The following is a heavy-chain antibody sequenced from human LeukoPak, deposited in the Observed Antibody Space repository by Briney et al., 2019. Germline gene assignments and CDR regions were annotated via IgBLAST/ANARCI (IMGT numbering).Heavy chain of an antibody. CDR3: AHKRNWMFVY. V-gene: IGHV2-5*01. CDR1: GFSLSTNAVG. J-gene: IGHJ4*02. D-gene: IGHD1-20*01. Sequence: SGPTLVRPTQTLTLTCTFSGFSLSTNAVGVGWIRQPPGKALEWLALIYWNGDQRYSPSLQSRLSITKDTSKNQVVLTMTNMDPVDTATYYCAHKRNWMFVYWGQGTLVTVSS. CDR2: IYWNGDQ.